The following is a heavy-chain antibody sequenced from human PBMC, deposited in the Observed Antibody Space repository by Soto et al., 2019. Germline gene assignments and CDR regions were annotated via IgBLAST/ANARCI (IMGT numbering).Heavy chain of an antibody. J-gene: IGHJ5*02. D-gene: IGHD5-18*01. Sequence: QVQLVQSGAEVKKPGSSVKVSCKASGGTFSSYAISWVRQAPGQGLEWMGGIIPIFGTANYAQKFQGRVTITXXEXTIXAYMELSSLRSEDTAVYYCAVERGYSYGWRNWFDPWGQGTLVTVSS. V-gene: IGHV1-69*05. CDR1: GGTFSSYA. CDR3: AVERGYSYGWRNWFDP. CDR2: IIPIFGTA.